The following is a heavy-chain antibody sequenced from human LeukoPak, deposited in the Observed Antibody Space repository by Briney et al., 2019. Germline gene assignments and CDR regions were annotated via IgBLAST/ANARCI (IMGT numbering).Heavy chain of an antibody. D-gene: IGHD6-13*01. J-gene: IGHJ4*02. CDR2: IYHSGGT. V-gene: IGHV4-38-2*01. Sequence: SETLSLTCAVSGYSISSGYYWGWIRQPPGKGLEWIGNIYHSGGTSYNSSLKSRVTISVDTSKNQFSLKLSSVTAADTAVYYCARLRSGYSSTFYYFDYWGQGTLVTVSS. CDR1: GYSISSGYY. CDR3: ARLRSGYSSTFYYFDY.